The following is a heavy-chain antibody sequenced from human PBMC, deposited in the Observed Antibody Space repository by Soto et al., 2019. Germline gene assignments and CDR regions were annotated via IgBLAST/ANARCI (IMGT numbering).Heavy chain of an antibody. CDR3: ARGAVDQPLLAVF. V-gene: IGHV1-69*02. Sequence: QVQLVQSGTEVKKPGSSVKVSCKASGYTFSSYSISWVRQAPGQGLEWMGRVVPVLGISNYAQRFQGRVTITADRSTSTAYLELNSLTSEDTAVYFCARGAVDQPLLAVFCGQGTLVAVSS. J-gene: IGHJ4*02. CDR2: VVPVLGIS. D-gene: IGHD1-26*01. CDR1: GYTFSSYS.